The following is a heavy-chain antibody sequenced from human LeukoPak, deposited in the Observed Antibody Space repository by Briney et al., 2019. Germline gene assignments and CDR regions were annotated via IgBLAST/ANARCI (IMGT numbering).Heavy chain of an antibody. J-gene: IGHJ4*02. CDR1: GFTFSSYD. V-gene: IGHV3-13*01. CDR2: IGTAGDT. D-gene: IGHD3-22*01. CDR3: ARGRYYYDSSGPFDY. Sequence: PGGSLRLSCAASGFTFSSYDMHWVRQATGKGLEWVSAIGTAGDTYYPGSVKGRFTISRENAKNSLYLQMNSLRAGDTAVYYCARGRYYYDSSGPFDYWGQGTLVTVSS.